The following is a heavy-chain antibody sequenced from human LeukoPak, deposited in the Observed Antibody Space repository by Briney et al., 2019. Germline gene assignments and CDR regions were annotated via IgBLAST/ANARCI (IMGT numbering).Heavy chain of an antibody. V-gene: IGHV4-39*07. J-gene: IGHJ4*02. Sequence: SETLSLTCSVSGGSISINSYYWDWIRQSPGKGLEWLGSLYFRGNTYYNPSLKSRVSISVDTSKNQFSLRLRSVTAADTAVYFCARQSSPFYFVDYWGQGTLVTVSS. CDR2: LYFRGNT. CDR3: ARQSSPFYFVDY. CDR1: GGSISINSYY. D-gene: IGHD2/OR15-2a*01.